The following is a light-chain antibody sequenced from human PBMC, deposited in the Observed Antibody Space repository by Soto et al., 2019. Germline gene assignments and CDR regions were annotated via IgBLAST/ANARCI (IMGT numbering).Light chain of an antibody. CDR1: QSVSSSY. J-gene: IGKJ1*01. CDR3: QQYGSSGWT. CDR2: GAS. Sequence: EIVLTQSPGTLSLSPGERATLSCRASQSVSSSYLAWYQQKPGQAPRLLIYGASSSATGIPDRFSGSGSVTGSTLTISGLEPEDFAVSYCQQYGSSGWTFGRGTEVEIK. V-gene: IGKV3-20*01.